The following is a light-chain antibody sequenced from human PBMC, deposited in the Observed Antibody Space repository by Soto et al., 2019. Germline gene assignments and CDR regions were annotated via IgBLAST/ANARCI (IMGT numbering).Light chain of an antibody. CDR3: QQTRNWPLT. V-gene: IGKV3-11*01. Sequence: EIVLTQSPATLSLSPGERATLSCRASQSVSSSLAWYQQRPGQAPRLLIYDTSNRATAIPARFSGGVSGTDFTLPISSLEPEDFAVYYCQQTRNWPLTFGGGTKVEIK. CDR2: DTS. CDR1: QSVSSS. J-gene: IGKJ4*01.